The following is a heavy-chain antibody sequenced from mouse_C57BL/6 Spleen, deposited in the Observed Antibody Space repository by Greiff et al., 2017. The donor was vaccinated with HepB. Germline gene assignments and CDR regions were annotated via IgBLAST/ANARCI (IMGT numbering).Heavy chain of an antibody. CDR2: INPYNGGT. V-gene: IGHV1-19*01. Sequence: EVQLVESGPVLVKPGASVKMSCKASGYTFTDYYMNWVKQSHGKSLEWIGVINPYNGGTSYNQKFKGKATLTVDKSSSTAYMELNSLTSEDSAVYYCATSYYGSSYTHYYAMDYWGQGTSVTVSS. J-gene: IGHJ4*01. CDR1: GYTFTDYY. CDR3: ATSYYGSSYTHYYAMDY. D-gene: IGHD1-1*01.